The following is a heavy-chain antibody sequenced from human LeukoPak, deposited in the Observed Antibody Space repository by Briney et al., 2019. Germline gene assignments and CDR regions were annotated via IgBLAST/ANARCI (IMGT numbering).Heavy chain of an antibody. Sequence: GGSLRLSCAASGFIFSDYYMSWVRQAPGRGLDWVSGISRSGNSANYADSVKGRFTISRDNSKDTLYLQMNSLRAEDTAVYYCAFRYCGGDCYWYYFDYWGQGTLVTVSA. CDR3: AFRYCGGDCYWYYFDY. J-gene: IGHJ4*02. CDR1: GFIFSDYY. CDR2: ISRSGNSA. D-gene: IGHD2-21*02. V-gene: IGHV3-23*01.